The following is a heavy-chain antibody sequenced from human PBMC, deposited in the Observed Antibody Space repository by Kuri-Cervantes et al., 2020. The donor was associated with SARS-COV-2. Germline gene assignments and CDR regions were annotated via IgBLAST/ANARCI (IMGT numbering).Heavy chain of an antibody. D-gene: IGHD2-2*01. CDR3: ARGEYQLPVDY. CDR2: INPSGGST. J-gene: IGHJ4*02. CDR1: GYTFTSYY. Sequence: ASVKVSCKASGYTFTSYYMHWVRQAPGQGLEWMGIINPSGGSTSYAQKFQGRVTITRDTSASTAYMELSSLRSEDTAVYYCARGEYQLPVDYWGQGTLVTVSS. V-gene: IGHV1-46*01.